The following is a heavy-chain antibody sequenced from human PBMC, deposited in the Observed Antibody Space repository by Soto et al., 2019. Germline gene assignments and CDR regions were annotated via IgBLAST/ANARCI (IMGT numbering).Heavy chain of an antibody. V-gene: IGHV4-34*01. Sequence: KASETLSLTCAVYGGSFSGYYWSWIRQPPGKGLEWIGEINHSGSTNYNPSLKSRVTISVDTSKNQFSLKLSSVTAADTAVYYCARKIHYDFWSGYPGAAYYYYYGMDVWGQGTTVTSP. D-gene: IGHD3-3*01. CDR1: GGSFSGYY. J-gene: IGHJ6*02. CDR3: ARKIHYDFWSGYPGAAYYYYYGMDV. CDR2: INHSGST.